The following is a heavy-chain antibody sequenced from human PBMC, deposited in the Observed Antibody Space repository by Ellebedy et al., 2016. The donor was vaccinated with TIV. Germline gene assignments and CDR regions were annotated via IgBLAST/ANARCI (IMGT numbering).Heavy chain of an antibody. V-gene: IGHV3-30*02. D-gene: IGHD3-10*01. J-gene: IGHJ5*02. CDR3: AKIEGFGEFDP. Sequence: PGGSLRLSCAASGFTFSNYGMHWVRQAPGKGLEWVALIRYDGSNKNYADSVKGRFTISRDNSKNTLYLQMNSLRAEDTAVYYCAKIEGFGEFDPWGQGTLVTVSS. CDR1: GFTFSNYG. CDR2: IRYDGSNK.